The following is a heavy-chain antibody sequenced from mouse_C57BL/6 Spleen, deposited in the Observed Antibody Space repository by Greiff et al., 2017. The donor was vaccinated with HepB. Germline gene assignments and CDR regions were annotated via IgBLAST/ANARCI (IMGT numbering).Heavy chain of an antibody. CDR3: ARSGGRSYVFFDY. D-gene: IGHD1-1*01. V-gene: IGHV1-69*01. J-gene: IGHJ2*01. Sequence: QVQLQQPGAELVMPGASVKLSCKASGYTFTSYWMHWVKQRPGQGLEWIGEIDPSDSYTNYNQKFKGKSTLTVDKSSSTAYMQLSSLTSEDSAVYYCARSGGRSYVFFDYWGQGTTLTVSS. CDR1: GYTFTSYW. CDR2: IDPSDSYT.